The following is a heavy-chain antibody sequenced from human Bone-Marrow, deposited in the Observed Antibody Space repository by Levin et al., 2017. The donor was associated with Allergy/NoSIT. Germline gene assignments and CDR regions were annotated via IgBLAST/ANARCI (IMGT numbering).Heavy chain of an antibody. CDR2: IYSGGNT. Sequence: GGSLRLSCAASGFTVSNNYMKWVRQAPGKGLEWVSLIYSGGNTYYADSVKGRFAISRDNSKNTLYLQMNSLRAEDTAVYYCAARTPGVGHSWGQGTLVTVSS. V-gene: IGHV3-53*01. CDR3: AARTPGVGHS. J-gene: IGHJ4*02. CDR1: GFTVSNNY. D-gene: IGHD2-8*01.